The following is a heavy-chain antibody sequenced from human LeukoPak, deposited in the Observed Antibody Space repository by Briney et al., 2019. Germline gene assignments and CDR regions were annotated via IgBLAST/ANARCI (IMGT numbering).Heavy chain of an antibody. D-gene: IGHD3-22*01. CDR1: GFTFSNYE. CDR3: ARVHYYDSSGFDY. J-gene: IGHJ4*02. V-gene: IGHV3-48*03. Sequence: SLRLSCAASGFTFSNYEMNWVRQAPGKGLEWVSYISSSGSAIYYAHSVKGRFTISRDNAKNSLYLQMNSLRAEDTAVYYCARVHYYDSSGFDYWGQGTLVTVSS. CDR2: ISSSGSAI.